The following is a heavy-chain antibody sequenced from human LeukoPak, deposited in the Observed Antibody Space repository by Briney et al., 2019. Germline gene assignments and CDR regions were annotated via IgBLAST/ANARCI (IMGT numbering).Heavy chain of an antibody. CDR2: IYYSGST. Sequence: SETLSLTCTVSGGSISSSSYYWGWIRQPPGKGLEWIGSIYYSGSTYYNPSLKSRVTISVDTSKNQFSLKLSSVTAADTAVYYCARDSSMLRGPLVIYYFDFWGQGTLVTVSS. J-gene: IGHJ4*02. CDR3: ARDSSMLRGPLVIYYFDF. D-gene: IGHD3-10*01. V-gene: IGHV4-39*07. CDR1: GGSISSSSYY.